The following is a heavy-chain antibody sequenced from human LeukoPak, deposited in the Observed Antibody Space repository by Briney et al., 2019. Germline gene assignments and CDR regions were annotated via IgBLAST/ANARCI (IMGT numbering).Heavy chain of an antibody. CDR3: ARDRYGGGLAHFDY. V-gene: IGHV1-2*02. CDR1: GYTFTSYA. CDR2: ITPSGGT. D-gene: IGHD4-23*01. Sequence: GASVKVSCKASGYTFTSYAMHWVRQAPGQGLEWMGWITPSGGTNYPQKFQGRVAITRDTSITTAYMDLSRLTSDDTAVYYCARDRYGGGLAHFDYWGQGALVTVSS. J-gene: IGHJ4*02.